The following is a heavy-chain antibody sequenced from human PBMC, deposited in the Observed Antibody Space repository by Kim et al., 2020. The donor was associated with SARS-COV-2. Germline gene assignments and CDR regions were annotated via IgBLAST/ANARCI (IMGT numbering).Heavy chain of an antibody. CDR3: ARSRGDYEGDPEYYFDY. D-gene: IGHD3-16*01. V-gene: IGHV3-33*05. CDR1: GFTFSSYG. Sequence: GGSLRLSCAASGFTFSSYGMHWVRQAPGKGLEWVAVISYDGSNKYYADSVKGRFTISRDNSKNTLYLQMNSLRAEDTAVYYCARSRGDYEGDPEYYFDYWGQGTLVTVSS. J-gene: IGHJ4*02. CDR2: ISYDGSNK.